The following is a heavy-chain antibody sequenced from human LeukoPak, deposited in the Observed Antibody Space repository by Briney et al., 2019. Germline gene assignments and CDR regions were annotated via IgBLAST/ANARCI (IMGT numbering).Heavy chain of an antibody. CDR1: GGTITGYH. CDR2: ADSRGST. D-gene: IGHD5-12*01. CDR3: ARVGSGSHFDY. V-gene: IGHV4-59*01. Sequence: PSETLSLTCAVSGGTITGYHWSWIRQPPGKGLYWIGYADSRGSTLYNPSLKSRVAISVDTSQRQLSLRLTSVTAADTAVYYCARVGSGSHFDYWGQGTLVAVSS. J-gene: IGHJ4*02.